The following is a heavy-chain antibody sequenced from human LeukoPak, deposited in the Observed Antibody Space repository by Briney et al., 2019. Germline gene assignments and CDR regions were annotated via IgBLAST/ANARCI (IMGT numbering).Heavy chain of an antibody. D-gene: IGHD4-23*01. CDR3: ARGDYEYGGTDY. CDR2: MNPNSGNT. Sequence: GASVKVSCKASGYTFTSYDINWVRQATGQGLEWMGWMNPNSGNTGYAQKFQGRVTMTRNTSISTAYMELSSLRSEDTAVYYCARGDYEYGGTDYWGQGTLVTVSS. J-gene: IGHJ4*02. V-gene: IGHV1-8*01. CDR1: GYTFTSYD.